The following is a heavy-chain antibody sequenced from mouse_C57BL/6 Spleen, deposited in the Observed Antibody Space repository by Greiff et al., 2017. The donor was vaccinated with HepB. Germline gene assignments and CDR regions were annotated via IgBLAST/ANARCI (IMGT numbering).Heavy chain of an antibody. V-gene: IGHV1-69*01. D-gene: IGHD2-3*01. CDR2: IDPSDSYT. J-gene: IGHJ2*01. CDR1: GYTFTSYW. CDR3: ARGGWLLRFDY. Sequence: QVQLKQPGAELVMPGASVKLSCKASGYTFTSYWMHWVKQRPGQGLEWIGEIDPSDSYTNYNQKFKGKSTLTVDKSSSTAYMQLSSLTSEDSAVYYCARGGWLLRFDYWGQGTTLTVSS.